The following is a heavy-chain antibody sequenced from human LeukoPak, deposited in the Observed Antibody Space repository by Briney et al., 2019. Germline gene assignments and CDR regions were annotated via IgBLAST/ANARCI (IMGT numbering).Heavy chain of an antibody. CDR2: ITGSSSAM. Sequence: GGSLRLSCAASGFTFSSSNMHWVRQAPGKGLEWVSYITGSSSAMYYADSVKGRFTISRDNAKDSLFLQMNSLRAEDTAVSYCASDVVGGTTNYWGQGTLVTVSS. CDR3: ASDVVGGTTNY. V-gene: IGHV3-48*01. D-gene: IGHD1-26*01. CDR1: GFTFSSSN. J-gene: IGHJ4*02.